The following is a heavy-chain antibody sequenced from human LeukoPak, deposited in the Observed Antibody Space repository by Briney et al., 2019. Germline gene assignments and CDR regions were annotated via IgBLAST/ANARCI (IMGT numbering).Heavy chain of an antibody. CDR2: ISTSNSYI. CDR1: GFTFSSYS. V-gene: IGHV3-21*01. J-gene: IGHJ6*02. D-gene: IGHD6-6*01. Sequence: GGTLRLSGAASGFTFSSYSMKWVRQAPGKGLEWVSSISTSNSYIYYADSVKVRFTISRDNAKNSLYLQMSSLRAEDRAVYYCARDRPDYCGMDVGGQGTTVTVS. CDR3: ARDRPDYCGMDV.